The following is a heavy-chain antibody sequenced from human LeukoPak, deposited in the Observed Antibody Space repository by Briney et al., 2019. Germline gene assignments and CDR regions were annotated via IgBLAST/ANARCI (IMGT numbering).Heavy chain of an antibody. CDR2: ISYDGSNK. CDR1: GFTFSSYG. Sequence: PGRSLRLSCAASGFTFSSYGMHWVRQAPGKGLEWVAVISYDGSNKYYADSVKGRFTISRDNSKNTLYLQTNSLRAEDTAVYYCAKPPYYDFWSGLDYWGQGTLVTVSS. D-gene: IGHD3-3*01. V-gene: IGHV3-30*18. CDR3: AKPPYYDFWSGLDY. J-gene: IGHJ4*02.